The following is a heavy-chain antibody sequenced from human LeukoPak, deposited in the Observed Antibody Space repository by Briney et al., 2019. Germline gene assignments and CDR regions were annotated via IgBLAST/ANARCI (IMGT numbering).Heavy chain of an antibody. CDR3: ARIGLAYSSSPNNWFDP. J-gene: IGHJ5*02. CDR1: GYTFTSYG. CDR2: ISAYNGNT. D-gene: IGHD6-6*01. Sequence: ASVKVSCKASGYTFTSYGISWVRQAPGQGLEWMGWISAYNGNTNYAQKLQGRVTMTTDTSTSTAYMELRSLRSDDTAVYYCARIGLAYSSSPNNWFDPWGQGTLVTVSS. V-gene: IGHV1-18*01.